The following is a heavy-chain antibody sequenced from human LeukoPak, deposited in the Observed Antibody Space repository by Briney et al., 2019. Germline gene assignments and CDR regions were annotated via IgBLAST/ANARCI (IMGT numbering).Heavy chain of an antibody. CDR3: ARDPAVAGGGF. D-gene: IGHD6-19*01. V-gene: IGHV3-66*01. J-gene: IGHJ4*02. CDR2: IYSGGST. CDR1: GFTVSNNY. Sequence: GGYLRLSCAASGFTVSNNYMSWVRQAPGKGLEWVSVIYSGGSTYYADSVKGRFTISRDNSENTLYLQMNSLRAEDTAVYYCARDPAVAGGGFWGQGTLVTVSS.